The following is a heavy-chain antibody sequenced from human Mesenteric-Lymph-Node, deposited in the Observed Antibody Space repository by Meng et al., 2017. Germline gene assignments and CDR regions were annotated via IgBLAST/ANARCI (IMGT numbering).Heavy chain of an antibody. V-gene: IGHV3-21*01. D-gene: IGHD3-16*01. J-gene: IGHJ4*02. Sequence: GESLKISCAASGFTFSSYSMNWVRQAPGKGLEWVSSISSSSSYIYYADSVKGRFTISRDNSKNTLYLQMNSLRAEDTAVYYCARDYKGGAPLYWGQGTLVTVSS. CDR3: ARDYKGGAPLY. CDR2: ISSSSSYI. CDR1: GFTFSSYS.